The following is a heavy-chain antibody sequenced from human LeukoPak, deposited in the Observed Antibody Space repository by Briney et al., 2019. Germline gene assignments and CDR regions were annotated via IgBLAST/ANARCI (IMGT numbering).Heavy chain of an antibody. CDR1: GYSISSGYY. CDR3: ARVDSSGYYLDY. V-gene: IGHV4-38-2*02. CDR2: IYHSGST. D-gene: IGHD3-22*01. Sequence: KPSETLSLTCTVSGYSISSGYYWGWIRQPPGKGLEWIGSIYHSGSTYYNPSLKSRVTISVDTSKNQFSLKLSSVTAADTAVYYCARVDSSGYYLDYWGQGTLVTVSS. J-gene: IGHJ4*02.